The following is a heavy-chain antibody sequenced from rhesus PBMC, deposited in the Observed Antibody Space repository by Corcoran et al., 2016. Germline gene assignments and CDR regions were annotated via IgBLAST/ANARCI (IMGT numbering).Heavy chain of an antibody. CDR1: GGSISSNY. V-gene: IGHV4-160*01. D-gene: IGHD6-31*01. CDR2: IRSGGIT. CDR3: ASTYSSGWYDAFDF. Sequence: QVQLQQWGEGLVKPSETLSLTCAVYGGSISSNYWSWIRQPPGKGLEWIGRIRSGGITNYNPALKGRVTMSIDTSKNQFSVKLSSVTAADTAVYYCASTYSSGWYDAFDFWGQGLRVTVSS. J-gene: IGHJ3*01.